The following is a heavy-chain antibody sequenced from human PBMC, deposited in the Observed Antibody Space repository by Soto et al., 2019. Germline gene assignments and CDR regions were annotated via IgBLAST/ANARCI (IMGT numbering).Heavy chain of an antibody. V-gene: IGHV4-4*02. J-gene: IGHJ4*02. Sequence: PSETLSLTCAVSSGSISSSNWWSWVRQPPGKGLEWIGEIYHSGSTNYNPSLKSRVTISVDKSKNQFSLKLSSVTAADTAVYYCARGNGYSSSWYNYWGQGTLVTVSS. D-gene: IGHD6-13*01. CDR2: IYHSGST. CDR3: ARGNGYSSSWYNY. CDR1: SGSISSSNW.